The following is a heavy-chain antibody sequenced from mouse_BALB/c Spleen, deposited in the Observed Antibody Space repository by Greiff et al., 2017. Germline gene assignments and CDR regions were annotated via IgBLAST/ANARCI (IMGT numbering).Heavy chain of an antibody. CDR3: ARREDDYDGGAWFAY. D-gene: IGHD2-4*01. V-gene: IGHV8-12*01. CDR1: GFSLSTSGMG. Sequence: QVQLKESGPGILQPSQTLSLTCSFSGFSLSTSGMGVSWIRQPSGKGLEWLAHIYWDDDKRYNPSLKSRLTISKDTSRNQVFLKITSVDTADTATYYCARREDDYDGGAWFAYWGQGTLVTVSA. J-gene: IGHJ3*01. CDR2: IYWDDDK.